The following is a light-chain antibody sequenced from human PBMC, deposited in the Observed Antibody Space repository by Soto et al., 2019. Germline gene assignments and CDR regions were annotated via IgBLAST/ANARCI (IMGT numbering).Light chain of an antibody. Sequence: EVVMYKPPSTVSVLIGEGAIISCWVSESVRISLAWYQHKPGQPPTLLIHGASTRASAVPPRFTGSGSGTEFPLTTISLQSEDYGVYFCQQYHIWPKWTFGQGTKVDI. CDR3: QQYHIWPKWT. J-gene: IGKJ1*01. CDR1: ESVRIS. CDR2: GAS. V-gene: IGKV3D-15*01.